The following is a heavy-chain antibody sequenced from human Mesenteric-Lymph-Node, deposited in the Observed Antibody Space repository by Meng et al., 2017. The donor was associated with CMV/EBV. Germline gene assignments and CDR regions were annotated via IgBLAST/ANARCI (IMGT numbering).Heavy chain of an antibody. CDR1: GFTFSRYS. CDR2: ISSSSSYI. CDR3: ARERGLSGSYYFWYFDL. J-gene: IGHJ2*01. D-gene: IGHD1-26*01. Sequence: GSLKISCAASGFTFSRYSMNWVRQAPGKGLEWVSSISSSSSYIYYADSVKGRFTISRDNAKNSLYLQMNSLRAEDTAVYYCARERGLSGSYYFWYFDLWGLGTLVTVSS. V-gene: IGHV3-21*01.